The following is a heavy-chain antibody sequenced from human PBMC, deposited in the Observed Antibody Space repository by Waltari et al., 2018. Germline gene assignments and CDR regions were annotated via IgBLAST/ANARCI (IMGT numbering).Heavy chain of an antibody. J-gene: IGHJ3*02. CDR2: IYTSRST. V-gene: IGHV4-4*07. CDR1: GGSISSYY. Sequence: QVQLQESGPGLVKPSETLSLTCTVSGGSISSYYWSWIRQPAGKGLEWIGRIYTSRSTNYNPSLKSRVTMSVDTSKNQFSLKLSSVTAADTAVYYCARAIDSSGYYFGAFDIWGQGTMVTVSS. CDR3: ARAIDSSGYYFGAFDI. D-gene: IGHD3-22*01.